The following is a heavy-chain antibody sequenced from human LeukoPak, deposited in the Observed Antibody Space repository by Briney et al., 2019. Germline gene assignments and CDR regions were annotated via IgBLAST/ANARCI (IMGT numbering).Heavy chain of an antibody. D-gene: IGHD3-22*01. CDR3: TRHAVITTVFDY. CDR1: GFTFGDYA. V-gene: IGHV3-49*04. CDR2: IRSKAYGGTT. J-gene: IGHJ4*02. Sequence: PGGSLRLSCTASGFTFGDYAMSWVRQAPGKGLEWVGFIRSKAYGGTTEYAASVRGRFTISRDDSKSIAYLQMNSLKTEDTAVYYCTRHAVITTVFDYWGQGTLVTVSS.